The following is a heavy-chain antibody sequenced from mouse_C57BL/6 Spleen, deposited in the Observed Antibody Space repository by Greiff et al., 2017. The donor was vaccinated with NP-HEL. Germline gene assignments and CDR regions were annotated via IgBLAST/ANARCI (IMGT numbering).Heavy chain of an antibody. V-gene: IGHV1-7*01. Sequence: QVQLQQSGAELAKPGASVKLSCKASGYTFTSYWMHWVKQRPGQGLEWIGYINPSSGYTKYNQKFKDKATLTADESSSTAYMQLSSLTYEDSAVYYCARSGNYEPFDYWGQGTTLTVSS. CDR1: GYTFTSYW. CDR3: ARSGNYEPFDY. J-gene: IGHJ2*01. D-gene: IGHD2-1*01. CDR2: INPSSGYT.